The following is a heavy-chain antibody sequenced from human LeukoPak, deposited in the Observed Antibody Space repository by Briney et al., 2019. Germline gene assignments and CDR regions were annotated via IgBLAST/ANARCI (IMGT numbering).Heavy chain of an antibody. CDR1: GFTFSSYA. CDR2: INPNSGGT. Sequence: GSLRLSCAASGFTFSSYAMHWVRQAPGQGLEWMGWINPNSGGTNYAQKFQGRVTMTRDTSISTAYMELSRLRSDDTAVYYCAREDGYCSGGSCYLPPSQGWFDPWGQGTLVTVSS. V-gene: IGHV1-2*02. J-gene: IGHJ5*02. D-gene: IGHD2-15*01. CDR3: AREDGYCSGGSCYLPPSQGWFDP.